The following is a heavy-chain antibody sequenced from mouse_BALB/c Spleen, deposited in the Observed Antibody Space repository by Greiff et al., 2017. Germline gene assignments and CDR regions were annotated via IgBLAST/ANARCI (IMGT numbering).Heavy chain of an antibody. D-gene: IGHD1-1*01. J-gene: IGHJ1*01. CDR2: INPSTGYT. Sequence: QVQLKQSGAELAKPGASVKMSCKASGYTFTSYWMHWVKQRPGQGLEWIGYINPSTGYTEYNQKFKDKATLTADKSSSTAYMQLSSLTSEDSAVYYCANYYGSSYGYFDVWGAGTTVTVSS. V-gene: IGHV1-7*01. CDR3: ANYYGSSYGYFDV. CDR1: GYTFTSYW.